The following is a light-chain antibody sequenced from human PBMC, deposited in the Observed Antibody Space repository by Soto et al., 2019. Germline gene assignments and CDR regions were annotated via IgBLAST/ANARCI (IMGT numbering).Light chain of an antibody. V-gene: IGKV1-5*03. Sequence: GDRVTITCRASQSISTWLAWYQQKPGKAPKIMMFKASSLESGVPSRFSGSGSGTEFTLTISSLQPDDFATYYCQQYNNYPWTFGQGTKVEIK. CDR3: QQYNNYPWT. CDR1: QSISTW. CDR2: KAS. J-gene: IGKJ1*01.